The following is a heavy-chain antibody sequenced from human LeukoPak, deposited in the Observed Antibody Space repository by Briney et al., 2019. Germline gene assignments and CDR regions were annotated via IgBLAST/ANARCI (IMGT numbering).Heavy chain of an antibody. CDR3: ASPAAAPPMIVVVITTHAFDI. CDR2: ISAYNGNT. D-gene: IGHD3-22*01. Sequence: GASVKVSCKASGYTFTDYYIHWVRRAPGQGLEWMGWISAYNGNTNYAQKLQGRVTMTTDTSTSTAYMELRSLRSDDTAVYYCASPAAAPPMIVVVITTHAFDIWGQGTMVTVSS. CDR1: GYTFTDYY. J-gene: IGHJ3*02. V-gene: IGHV1-18*04.